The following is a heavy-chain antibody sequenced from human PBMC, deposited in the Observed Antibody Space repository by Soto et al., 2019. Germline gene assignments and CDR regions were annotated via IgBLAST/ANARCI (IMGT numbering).Heavy chain of an antibody. CDR1: GYSVSSSDYY. CDR2: MLYSGLI. J-gene: IGHJ6*02. D-gene: IGHD2-15*01. V-gene: IGHV4-39*01. CDR3: APLSVSLSGPYGIHV. Sequence: SETLSLTCSVSGYSVSSSDYYWAWIRQPPGKGLEWIGSMLYSGLIYYNPSLKSRVTLSVDTSKNQFYVRLNSVTASDTAVYYCAPLSVSLSGPYGIHVWGQGTTVT.